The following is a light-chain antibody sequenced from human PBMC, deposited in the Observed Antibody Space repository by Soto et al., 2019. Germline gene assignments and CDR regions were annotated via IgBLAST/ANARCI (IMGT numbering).Light chain of an antibody. J-gene: IGKJ4*01. V-gene: IGKV3-11*01. CDR3: QQRSSWPSLT. CDR1: QSVGSY. Sequence: EIVLTQSPGTLSLSPGERATLSCRASQSVGSYLAWYQQKPGQAPRLLIYDASSRAIGIPARFSGSGSGTDFTLTISSLEPEDFAVYHCQQRSSWPSLTFGGGTKVDIK. CDR2: DAS.